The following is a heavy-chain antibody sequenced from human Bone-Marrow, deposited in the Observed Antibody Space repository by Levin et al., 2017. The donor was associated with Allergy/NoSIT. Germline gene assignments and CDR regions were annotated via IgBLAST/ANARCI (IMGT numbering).Heavy chain of an antibody. Sequence: GGSLRLSCAASGFTFSNYAIHWVRQAPGKGLEWVAVISYDGSKNYYAESVKGRFTISRDNSKNTVFLQMNSLRPEDMGIYYCAKDRDSFAPWGKFEYWGQGTLVTVSS. D-gene: IGHD2-21*01. J-gene: IGHJ4*02. CDR1: GFTFSNYA. CDR2: ISYDGSKN. V-gene: IGHV3-30*18. CDR3: AKDRDSFAPWGKFEY.